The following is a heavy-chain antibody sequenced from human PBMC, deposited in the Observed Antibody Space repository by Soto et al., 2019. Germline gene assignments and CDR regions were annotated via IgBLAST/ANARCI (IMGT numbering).Heavy chain of an antibody. Sequence: PSETLSLTCTVSGGSISSYYWSWIRQPPGKGLEWIGYIYYSGSTNYNPSLKRRVTISVDTSKNQFSLKLSSVTAADTAVYYCARTPYYYYGSGSYRDWFDPWGQGTLVTVSS. CDR2: IYYSGST. CDR1: GGSISSYY. D-gene: IGHD3-10*01. CDR3: ARTPYYYYGSGSYRDWFDP. J-gene: IGHJ5*02. V-gene: IGHV4-59*08.